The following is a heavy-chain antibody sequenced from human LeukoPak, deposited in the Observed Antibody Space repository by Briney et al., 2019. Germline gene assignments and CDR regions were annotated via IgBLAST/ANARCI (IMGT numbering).Heavy chain of an antibody. CDR1: GYTFTGYY. CDR2: INPNSGGT. CDR3: ARPRLGYYYYYMDV. J-gene: IGHJ6*03. Sequence: EASVKVSCKASGYTFTGYYMHWVRQAPGQGLEWMGWINPNSGGTNYAQKFQGRVTMTRDTSISTAYMELSRLRSDDTAVYYCARPRLGYYYYYMDVWGKGTTVTISS. V-gene: IGHV1-2*02.